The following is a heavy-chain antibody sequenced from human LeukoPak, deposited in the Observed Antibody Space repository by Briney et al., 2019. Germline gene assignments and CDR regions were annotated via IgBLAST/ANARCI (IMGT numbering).Heavy chain of an antibody. V-gene: IGHV4-38-2*01. CDR3: ARFLAVSGYSYGYLDY. CDR2: IYHSGST. Sequence: PSETLSLTCAVSGYSISSAYYWGWIRQPPGQGLEWIGSIYHSGSTYYNPSLKSRVTISVDTSKNQFSLKLSSVTAADTAVYYCARFLAVSGYSYGYLDYWGQGTLVTVSS. CDR1: GYSISSAYY. J-gene: IGHJ4*02. D-gene: IGHD5-18*01.